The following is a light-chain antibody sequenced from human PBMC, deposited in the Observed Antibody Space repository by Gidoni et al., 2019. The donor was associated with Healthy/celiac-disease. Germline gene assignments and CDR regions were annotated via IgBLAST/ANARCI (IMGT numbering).Light chain of an antibody. J-gene: IGLJ3*02. CDR2: QDS. CDR1: KLWDKY. Sequence: SYELTQPPSLSVSPGQTASITCSGDKLWDKYACWYQQKPGQSPVLVIYQDSKRPSGIPERFSGSNSGNTATLTISGTQAMDEADYYCQAWDSSTSGVFGGGTKLTVL. CDR3: QAWDSSTSGV. V-gene: IGLV3-1*01.